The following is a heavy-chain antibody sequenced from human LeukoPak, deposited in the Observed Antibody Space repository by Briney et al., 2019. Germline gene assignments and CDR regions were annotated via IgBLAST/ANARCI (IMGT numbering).Heavy chain of an antibody. V-gene: IGHV3-66*02. CDR3: ASRDIAAEFDY. Sequence: GGSLRLSCAASGFTVSSNYMSWVRQAPGKRLEWVSVIYSGGSTYYADSVKGRFTISRDNSKNTLYLQMNSLRAEDTAVYYCASRDIAAEFDYWGQGTLVTVSS. J-gene: IGHJ4*02. CDR2: IYSGGST. CDR1: GFTVSSNY. D-gene: IGHD6-13*01.